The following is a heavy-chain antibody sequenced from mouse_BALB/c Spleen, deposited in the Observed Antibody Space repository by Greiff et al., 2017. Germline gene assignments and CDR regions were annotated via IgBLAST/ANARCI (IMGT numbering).Heavy chain of an antibody. J-gene: IGHJ4*01. D-gene: IGHD1-1*02. Sequence: VMLVESGGGLVQPGGSRKLSCAASGFTFSDYGMAWVRQAPGKGPEWVAFISNLAYSIYYADTVTGRFTISRENAKNTLYLEMSSLRSEDTAMYYCARGGYGRGAMDYWGQGTSVTVSS. V-gene: IGHV5-15*02. CDR3: ARGGYGRGAMDY. CDR2: ISNLAYSI. CDR1: GFTFSDYG.